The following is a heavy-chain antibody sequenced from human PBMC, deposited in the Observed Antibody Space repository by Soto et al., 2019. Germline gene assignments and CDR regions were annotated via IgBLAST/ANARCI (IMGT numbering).Heavy chain of an antibody. CDR3: ARPLSSGWYGWFDP. J-gene: IGHJ5*02. V-gene: IGHV4-39*01. CDR1: GGSISSSSYY. Sequence: SETLSLTCTVSGGSISSSSYYWGWIRQPPGKGLEWIGSIYYSGSTYYNPSLKSRVTISVDTSKNQFSLKLSSVTAADTAVYYCARPLSSGWYGWFDPWGQGTLVT. D-gene: IGHD6-19*01. CDR2: IYYSGST.